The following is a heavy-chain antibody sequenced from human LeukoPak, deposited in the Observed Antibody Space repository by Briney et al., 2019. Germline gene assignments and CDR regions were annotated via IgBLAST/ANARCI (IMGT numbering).Heavy chain of an antibody. J-gene: IGHJ5*02. CDR1: GFTFSDYY. Sequence: GRSLRLSCAASGFTFSDYYMSWIRQAPGKGLEWVSYISSSGSTIYYADSVKGRFTISRDNAKNSLYLQMNSLRAEDTAVYYCARTAYYYYDSSSPFDPWGQGTLVTVSS. D-gene: IGHD3-22*01. V-gene: IGHV3-11*04. CDR3: ARTAYYYYDSSSPFDP. CDR2: ISSSGSTI.